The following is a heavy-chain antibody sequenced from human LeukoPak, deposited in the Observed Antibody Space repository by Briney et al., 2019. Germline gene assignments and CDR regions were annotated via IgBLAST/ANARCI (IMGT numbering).Heavy chain of an antibody. V-gene: IGHV4-39*01. Sequence: PSETLSLTCTVSGGSISSSSYYWGWIRQPPGKGLEWIGSIYYSGSTYYNPSLKSRVTISVDTSKNQFSLKLSSVTAADTAVYYCARHGYSYGPMGGWGQGTLVTVSS. CDR2: IYYSGST. CDR1: GGSISSSSYY. D-gene: IGHD5-18*01. J-gene: IGHJ4*02. CDR3: ARHGYSYGPMGG.